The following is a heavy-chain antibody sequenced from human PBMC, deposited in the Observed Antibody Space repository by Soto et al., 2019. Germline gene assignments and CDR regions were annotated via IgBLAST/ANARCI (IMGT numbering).Heavy chain of an antibody. CDR3: ARGSRGYSYGGADY. V-gene: IGHV1-3*01. D-gene: IGHD5-18*01. CDR2: INAGNGDT. J-gene: IGHJ4*02. CDR1: GYTFTNYA. Sequence: ASVKVSCKASGYTFTNYALHWVRQAPGQRLEWMGWINAGNGDTEYSQNFQARVTITRDTSASTAYMELRSLRSDDTAVYYCARGSRGYSYGGADYWGQGTLVTVSS.